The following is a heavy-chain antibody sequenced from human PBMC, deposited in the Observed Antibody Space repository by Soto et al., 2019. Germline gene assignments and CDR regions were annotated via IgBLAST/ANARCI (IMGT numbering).Heavy chain of an antibody. D-gene: IGHD2-15*01. Sequence: VQLVESGGGVVQPGRSLRLSCAASGFTFSSYGMHWVRQAPGKGLEWVAVIWYDGSNKYYADSVKGRFTISRDNSKNTLYLQMNSLRAEDTAVYYCARDRRIPSYFDYWGQGTLVTVSS. V-gene: IGHV3-33*01. CDR3: ARDRRIPSYFDY. J-gene: IGHJ4*02. CDR2: IWYDGSNK. CDR1: GFTFSSYG.